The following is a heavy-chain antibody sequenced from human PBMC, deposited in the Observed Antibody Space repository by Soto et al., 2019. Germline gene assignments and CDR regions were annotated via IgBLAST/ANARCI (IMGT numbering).Heavy chain of an antibody. D-gene: IGHD1-26*01. CDR3: ARDHRSGKVHAGDYYYYYGMDV. V-gene: IGHV1-18*04. Sequence: QVQLVQSGAEVKKPGASVKVSCKASGYTFTSYGISWVRQAPGQGLEWMGWISAYNGNTNYAQKHQGRVTMTTDTSTSTAYMELRSLRSDDTAVYYCARDHRSGKVHAGDYYYYYGMDVWGQGTTVTVSS. CDR1: GYTFTSYG. J-gene: IGHJ6*02. CDR2: ISAYNGNT.